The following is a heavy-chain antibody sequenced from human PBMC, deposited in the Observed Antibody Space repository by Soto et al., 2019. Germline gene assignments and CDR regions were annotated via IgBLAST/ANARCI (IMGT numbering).Heavy chain of an antibody. CDR2: IYHSGST. J-gene: IGHJ6*03. D-gene: IGHD3-10*01. CDR1: SGSISSSNW. CDR3: ARDRYYGSGSYSQPDNYCYYMDV. Sequence: SETLCLTCAVSSGSISSSNWWRWVRQPPGKGREGIGEIYHSGSTNYNPSLKSRVTISVDKSKNQFSLKLSSVTAADTAVYYCARDRYYGSGSYSQPDNYCYYMDVWGKGTTVTVSS. V-gene: IGHV4-4*02.